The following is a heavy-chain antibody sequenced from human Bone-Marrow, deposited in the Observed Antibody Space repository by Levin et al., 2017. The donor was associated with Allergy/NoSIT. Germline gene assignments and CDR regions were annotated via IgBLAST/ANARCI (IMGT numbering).Heavy chain of an antibody. V-gene: IGHV3-74*01. CDR1: GFTFSTYW. CDR3: ARGDISRKANPF. D-gene: IGHD2-15*01. J-gene: IGHJ4*02. CDR2: INSDGSST. Sequence: LSLTCAASGFTFSTYWMHWVSQAPGKGLVWVSRINSDGSSTNYADSVKGRFTISRDNAKNTLYLQMNSLRVEDTAVYYCARGDISRKANPFWGQGTLVTVSS.